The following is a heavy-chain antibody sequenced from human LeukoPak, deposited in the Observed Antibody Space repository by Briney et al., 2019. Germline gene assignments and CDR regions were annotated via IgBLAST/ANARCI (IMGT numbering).Heavy chain of an antibody. V-gene: IGHV4-39*07. CDR3: ARDGYNYGLDRFDY. Sequence: SDTLSLTCTVSGDSISTSKSYWGWIRQPPLKGLEWIGSIYYTGNTYYNASLKSRVTISVDTSKNQFSLRLSSVTAADTAMYFCARDGYNYGLDRFDYWGQGTLVTVSS. CDR2: IYYTGNT. J-gene: IGHJ4*02. CDR1: GDSISTSKSY. D-gene: IGHD5-24*01.